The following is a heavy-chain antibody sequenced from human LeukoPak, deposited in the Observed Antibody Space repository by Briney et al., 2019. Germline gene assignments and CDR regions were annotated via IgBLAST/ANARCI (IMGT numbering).Heavy chain of an antibody. CDR1: GFTFTDYA. CDR2: ITTTVGDT. J-gene: IGHJ3*02. D-gene: IGHD6-19*01. CDR3: ARGLAVTARGSFDI. V-gene: IGHV3-23*01. Sequence: GGSLRLSCVASGFTFTDYAMTWVRQPPGRRLEWVSTITTTVGDTHYADSVKGRFTVSRDDSKGTLFLQMNSLRAEDTAVYYCARGLAVTARGSFDIWGQGTMVTVSS.